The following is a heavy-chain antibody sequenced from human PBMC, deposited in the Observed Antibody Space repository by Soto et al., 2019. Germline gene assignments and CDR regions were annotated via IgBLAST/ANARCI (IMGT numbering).Heavy chain of an antibody. CDR3: ARQQVASCTFDY. J-gene: IGHJ4*02. V-gene: IGHV4-39*01. CDR2: IYYGGRT. Sequence: QLQLQESCPGLVKPSETLSLTCTVSGGSISSRPYSGDWTRQPPGNGLEWIGSIYYGGRTYYNPSLRRRVAISGDTIKNQSCLKLSPVTAADKAVYYCARQQVASCTFDYWGQEGLVTVS. D-gene: IGHD5-12*01. CDR1: GGSISSRPYS.